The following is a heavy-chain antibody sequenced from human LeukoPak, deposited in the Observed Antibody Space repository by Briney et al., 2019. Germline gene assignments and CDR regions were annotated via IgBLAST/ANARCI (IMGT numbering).Heavy chain of an antibody. V-gene: IGHV3-23*01. CDR1: GFTFSSYG. CDR2: ISGSGGST. J-gene: IGHJ4*02. CDR3: AKGGGGVLAS. D-gene: IGHD3-16*01. Sequence: GGSLRLSCAASGFTFSSYGMSWVRQAPGKGLEWVSAISGSGGSTYYADSVKGRFTISRDNSKNTLFLQMNSLKADDAAVYYCAKGGGGVLASWGQGTLVTVSS.